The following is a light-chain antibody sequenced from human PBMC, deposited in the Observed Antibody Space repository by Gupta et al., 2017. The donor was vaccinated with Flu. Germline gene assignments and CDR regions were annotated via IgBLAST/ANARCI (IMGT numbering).Light chain of an antibody. J-gene: IGKJ2*01. V-gene: IGKV1-5*03. CDR2: KAS. CDR3: QQYNSYSYT. CDR1: QSISSW. Sequence: PSTLSASVGDRVTITCRASQSISSWLAWYQQKSGKAPKLLIYKASSLESGVPSRFSGSGSGTEFTLTISSLQPDDFATYYCQQYNSYSYTFGQGTKLEIK.